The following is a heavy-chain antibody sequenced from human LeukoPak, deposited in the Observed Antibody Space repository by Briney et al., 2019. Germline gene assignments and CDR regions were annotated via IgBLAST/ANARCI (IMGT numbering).Heavy chain of an antibody. CDR1: GFIFNNYA. CDR2: ISSLGGST. J-gene: IGHJ4*02. Sequence: PGGSLRLSCAASGFIFNNYAMSWVRQAPGKGLEWVSAISSLGGSTYYADSVKGRFTLSRDTSKDVLYLQMNSLRVEDTAVYYCAKVGDYYGSGKYSNFDYWGQGTLVTVSS. CDR3: AKVGDYYGSGKYSNFDY. V-gene: IGHV3-23*01. D-gene: IGHD3-10*01.